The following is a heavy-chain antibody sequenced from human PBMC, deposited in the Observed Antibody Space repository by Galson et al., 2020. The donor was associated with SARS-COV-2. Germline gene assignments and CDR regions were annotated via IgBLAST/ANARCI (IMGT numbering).Heavy chain of an antibody. CDR1: GFTFSNAW. J-gene: IGHJ4*02. V-gene: IGHV3-15*01. D-gene: IGHD2-2*01. CDR3: TTDPDFLYTPHPGSNQPL. Sequence: GGSLRLSCAASGFTFSNAWMSWVRQAPGKGLEWVGRIKSKTDGGTTDYAAPGKGRFTISRDDSKTTLYLQMNSLKTEDTAVYYCTTDPDFLYTPHPGSNQPLWGQGTLVTVSS. CDR2: IKSKTDGGTT.